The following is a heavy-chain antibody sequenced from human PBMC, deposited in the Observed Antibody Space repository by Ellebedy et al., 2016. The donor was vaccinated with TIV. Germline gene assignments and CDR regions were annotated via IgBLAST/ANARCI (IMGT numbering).Heavy chain of an antibody. J-gene: IGHJ4*02. CDR3: ARQKVAIFDY. CDR2: IYHSGST. V-gene: IGHV4-4*02. Sequence: SETLSLXXAVSGGSISSSNWWSWVRQPPGKGLEWIGEIYHSGSTNYNPSLKSRVTISVDTSKNQFSLKLSSVTAADTAVYYCARQKVAIFDYWGQGTLVTVSS. CDR1: GGSISSSNW. D-gene: IGHD5-12*01.